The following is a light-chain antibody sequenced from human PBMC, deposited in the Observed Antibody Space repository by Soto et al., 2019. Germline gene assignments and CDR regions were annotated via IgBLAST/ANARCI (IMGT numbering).Light chain of an antibody. CDR2: DTS. CDR3: LLSYSDARKVA. Sequence: QPVVTQEPSLTVSPGGTVTLTCASSTGAVTSGHYPYWFQRKPGQAPKTLIYDTSNKRSWTPARFSGSLLGGKAALTLSGAQPEDEADYYCLLSYSDARKVAFGGGTKLTVL. J-gene: IGLJ2*01. V-gene: IGLV7-46*01. CDR1: TGAVTSGHY.